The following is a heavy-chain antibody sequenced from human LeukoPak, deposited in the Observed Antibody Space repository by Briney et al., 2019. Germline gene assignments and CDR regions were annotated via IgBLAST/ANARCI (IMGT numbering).Heavy chain of an antibody. CDR2: MNPNSGNT. CDR3: ARTGVAATDGMDV. Sequence: ASVKVSCKASGYTFTSYYMHWVRQATGQGLEWMGWMNPNSGNTGYAQKFQGRDTITRNTSISTAYMELSSLRSEDTAVYYCARTGVAATDGMDVWGQGTTVTVSS. J-gene: IGHJ6*02. V-gene: IGHV1-8*02. CDR1: GYTFTSYY. D-gene: IGHD2-15*01.